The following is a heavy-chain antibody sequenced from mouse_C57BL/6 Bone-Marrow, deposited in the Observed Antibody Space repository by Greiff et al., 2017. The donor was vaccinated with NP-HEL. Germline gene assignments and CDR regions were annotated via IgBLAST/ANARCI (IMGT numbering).Heavy chain of an antibody. D-gene: IGHD1-1*01. CDR1: GYTFTSYW. Sequence: QVQLKQPGAELVKPGASVKLSCKASGYTFTSYWMHWVKQRPGQGLEWIGMIHPNSGSTNYNEKFKSKATLTVDKSSSTAYMQLSSLTSEDSAVYYCARGRLLRYYAMDYWGQGTSVTVSS. CDR2: IHPNSGST. V-gene: IGHV1-64*01. CDR3: ARGRLLRYYAMDY. J-gene: IGHJ4*01.